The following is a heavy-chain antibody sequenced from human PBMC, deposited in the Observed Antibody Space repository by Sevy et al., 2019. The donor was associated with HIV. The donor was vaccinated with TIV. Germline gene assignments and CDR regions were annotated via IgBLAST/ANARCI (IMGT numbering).Heavy chain of an antibody. J-gene: IGHJ6*02. CDR1: GGPFNTYA. D-gene: IGHD1-1*01. CDR2: IIPLFGTT. V-gene: IGHV1-69*13. Sequence: SVKVSCKASGGPFNTYAITWIRQAPGQGLEWMGGIIPLFGTTTYAPHFQGRITITADESRTTAYMELSSLRSEDTAVYYCASERGGPVQLERLTSYYGMDIWGQGTTVTVSS. CDR3: ASERGGPVQLERLTSYYGMDI.